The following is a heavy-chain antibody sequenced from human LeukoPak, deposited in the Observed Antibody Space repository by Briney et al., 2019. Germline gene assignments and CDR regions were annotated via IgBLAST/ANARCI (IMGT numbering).Heavy chain of an antibody. J-gene: IGHJ6*02. D-gene: IGHD3-10*01. CDR2: INPNSGGT. CDR3: ARDGGSGSYYYYGMDV. Sequence: ASVKVSCKASGYIFTGYYMHWVRQAPGQGLEWMGWINPNSGGTNYAQKFQGWVTMTRDTSLSTAYMELSRLRSDDTAVYYCARDGGSGSYYYYGMDVWGQGTTVTVSS. CDR1: GYIFTGYY. V-gene: IGHV1-2*04.